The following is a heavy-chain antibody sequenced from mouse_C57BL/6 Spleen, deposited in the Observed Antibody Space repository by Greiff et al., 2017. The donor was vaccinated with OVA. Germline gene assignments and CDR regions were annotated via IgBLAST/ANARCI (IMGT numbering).Heavy chain of an antibody. J-gene: IGHJ2*01. CDR1: GYSFTDYN. CDR2: INPNYGTT. D-gene: IGHD1-1*01. Sequence: LVESGPELVKPGASVKISCKASGYSFTDYNMNWVKQSNGKSLEWIGVINPNYGTTSYNQKFKGKATLTVDQSSSTAYMQLNSLTSEDSAVYYCAWYYYGSSYFDYWGQGTTLTVSS. V-gene: IGHV1-39*01. CDR3: AWYYYGSSYFDY.